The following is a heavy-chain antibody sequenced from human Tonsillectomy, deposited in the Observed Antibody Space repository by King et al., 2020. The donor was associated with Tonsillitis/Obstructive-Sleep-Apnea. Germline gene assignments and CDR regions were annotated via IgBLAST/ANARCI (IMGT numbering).Heavy chain of an antibody. J-gene: IGHJ4*02. CDR3: AREAPYYYDSSNYYDY. CDR2: IYTSGRT. Sequence: VQLQESGPGLVKPSETLSLTCTVSGGSISSYYWTWIRQPAGTGLEWIGRIYTSGRTNYNPSLKSRITMSVVTSKNQFSLKLISVTAADTAVYYCAREAPYYYDSSNYYDYWGQGTRVTVSS. D-gene: IGHD3-22*01. CDR1: GGSISSYY. V-gene: IGHV4-4*07.